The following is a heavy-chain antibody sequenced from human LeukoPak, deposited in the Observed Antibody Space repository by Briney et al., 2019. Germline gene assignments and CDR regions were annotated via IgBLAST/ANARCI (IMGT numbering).Heavy chain of an antibody. CDR3: ARITMVRGVIITFNFDY. CDR1: GGSTSSSSYY. CDR2: IYYSGST. Sequence: SETLSLTCTVSGGSTSSSSYYWGWIRQPPGKGLEWIGSIYYSGSTYYNPSLKSRVTISVDTSKNQFSLKLSSVTAADTAVYYCARITMVRGVIITFNFDYWGQGTLVTVSS. V-gene: IGHV4-39*01. J-gene: IGHJ4*02. D-gene: IGHD3-10*01.